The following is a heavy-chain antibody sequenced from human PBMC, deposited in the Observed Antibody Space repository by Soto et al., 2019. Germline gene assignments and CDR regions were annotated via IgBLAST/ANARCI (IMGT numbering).Heavy chain of an antibody. D-gene: IGHD3-22*01. CDR3: ARVLDGSSWGGDYYDSSGYYYDDY. CDR1: GGSISSGGYY. V-gene: IGHV4-31*03. J-gene: IGHJ4*02. Sequence: SETLSLTCTVSGGSISSGGYYWSWIRQHPGKGLEWIGYIYYSGSTYYNPSLKSRVTISVDTSKNQFSLKLGSVTAADTAVYYCARVLDGSSWGGDYYDSSGYYYDDYWGQGTLVTVSS. CDR2: IYYSGST.